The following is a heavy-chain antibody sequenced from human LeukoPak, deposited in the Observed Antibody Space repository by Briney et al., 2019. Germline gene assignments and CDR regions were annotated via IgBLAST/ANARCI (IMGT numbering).Heavy chain of an antibody. V-gene: IGHV4-39*07. D-gene: IGHD3-3*01. J-gene: IGHJ6*03. CDR1: GGSISSSSYY. CDR3: ARNPRFELYMDV. CDR2: IYYSGST. Sequence: SETLSLTCTVSGGSISSSSYYWGWIRQPPGKGLEWIGSIYYSGSTYYNPSLKSRVTISVDTSKNQFSLKLSPVTAADTAVYYCARNPRFELYMDVWGKGTTVTVSS.